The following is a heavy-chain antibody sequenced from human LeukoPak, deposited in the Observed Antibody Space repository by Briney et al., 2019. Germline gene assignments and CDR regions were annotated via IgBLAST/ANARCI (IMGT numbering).Heavy chain of an antibody. CDR1: GYTFTSYA. CDR3: ARDSSGYYSPGDY. Sequence: ASVKVSCKASGYTFTSYAMHWVRQAPGQRLEWMGWINAGNGNTKYSQKFQGRVTITRDTSASTAYMELSSLRSEDTAVYYCARDSSGYYSPGDYWGQGTLVTVSS. D-gene: IGHD3-22*01. J-gene: IGHJ4*02. V-gene: IGHV1-3*01. CDR2: INAGNGNT.